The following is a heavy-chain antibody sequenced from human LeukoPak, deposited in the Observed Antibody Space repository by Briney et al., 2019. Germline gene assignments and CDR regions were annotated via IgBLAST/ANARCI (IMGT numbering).Heavy chain of an antibody. Sequence: ASVKVSCKASGYTYTGNYMHWVRQAPGQGLEWMGGINPNSGGTNYAQKFQGRVTMTRDTSISTAYMEESRLRSDDTAVYYCASQHDYGDYSFGYWGQGTLVTVSS. CDR3: ASQHDYGDYSFGY. D-gene: IGHD4-17*01. CDR1: GYTYTGNY. J-gene: IGHJ4*02. CDR2: INPNSGGT. V-gene: IGHV1-2*02.